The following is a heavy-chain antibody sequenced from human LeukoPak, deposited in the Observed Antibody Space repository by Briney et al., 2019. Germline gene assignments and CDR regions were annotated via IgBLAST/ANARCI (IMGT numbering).Heavy chain of an antibody. J-gene: IGHJ5*02. V-gene: IGHV1-46*01. CDR2: INPSGGST. Sequence: ASVKISCKAPGYTFTSHHIHRVRQAPGQGHELMGKINPSGGSTNYGQKFQGRVTMTRDMSTSTVYMELSSLRSDDTAVYYCAREAITIFGVVRTQTTTSPHRFDPWGQGTLVTVSS. CDR1: GYTFTSHH. D-gene: IGHD3-3*01. CDR3: AREAITIFGVVRTQTTTSPHRFDP.